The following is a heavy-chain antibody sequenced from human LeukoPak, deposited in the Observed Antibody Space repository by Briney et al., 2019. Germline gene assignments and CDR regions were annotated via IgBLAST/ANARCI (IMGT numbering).Heavy chain of an antibody. CDR1: GFTVNSNH. Sequence: QPGGSLRLSCAASGFTVNSNHMSWVRQAPGKGLEWVSVIYSGGSTDYADSVKGRFTISRDNLKNTLYLQMNSLRAEDTAVYYCARGPAGYNWGQGTLVTFSS. D-gene: IGHD1-1*01. CDR2: IYSGGST. J-gene: IGHJ4*02. CDR3: ARGPAGYN. V-gene: IGHV3-53*01.